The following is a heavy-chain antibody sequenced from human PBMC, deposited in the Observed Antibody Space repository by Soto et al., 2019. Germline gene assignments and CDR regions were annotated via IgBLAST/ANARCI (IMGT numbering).Heavy chain of an antibody. CDR2: LTEDGSEK. V-gene: IGHV3-7*01. D-gene: IGHD3-3*01. CDR1: GFTFSKHW. J-gene: IGHJ4*02. CDR3: VRDVAWSFDY. Sequence: EMQLVESGGGLVQPGGSLRLSCAASGFTFSKHWMAWVRQAPGKGLEWVAKLTEDGSEKYHVGSLKGRFTISRDNARNSLYLQMDSLRVEDTAVYHCVRDVAWSFDYWGQGTLVTVSS.